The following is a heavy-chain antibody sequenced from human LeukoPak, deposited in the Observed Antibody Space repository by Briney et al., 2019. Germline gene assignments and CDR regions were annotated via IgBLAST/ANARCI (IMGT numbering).Heavy chain of an antibody. CDR1: GVSISSTEW. J-gene: IGHJ4*02. D-gene: IGHD7-27*01. Sequence: SGTLSLTCAGSGVSISSTEWYTWVRQPPGQGLEWIGEIHHSGGTNYNVSLKSRVTISLDKSKNQFSLDLTSMTAADTAVYYCATRWVLTGEPYWGQGTLVIVPS. CDR3: ATRWVLTGEPY. CDR2: IHHSGGT. V-gene: IGHV4-4*02.